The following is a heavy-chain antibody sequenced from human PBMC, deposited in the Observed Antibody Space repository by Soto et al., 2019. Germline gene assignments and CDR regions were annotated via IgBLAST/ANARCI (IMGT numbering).Heavy chain of an antibody. CDR3: ARGGYYYDSSGYYYDWFDP. CDR1: GYTFTSYG. D-gene: IGHD3-22*01. CDR2: ISAYNGNT. V-gene: IGHV1-18*01. J-gene: IGHJ5*02. Sequence: ASVKVSCKASGYTFTSYGISWVRQAPGQGLEWMGWISAYNGNTNYAQKLQGRVTMTTDTSTSTAYMELRSLRSDDTAVYYCARGGYYYDSSGYYYDWFDPWGQGTLVTVSS.